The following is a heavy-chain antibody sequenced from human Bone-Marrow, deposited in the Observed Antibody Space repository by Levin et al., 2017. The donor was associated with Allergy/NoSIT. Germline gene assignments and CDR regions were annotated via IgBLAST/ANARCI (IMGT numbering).Heavy chain of an antibody. J-gene: IGHJ5*02. D-gene: IGHD3-22*01. Sequence: GESLKISCAASGFTFSDYYMSWIRQAPGQGLEWLSDISSRSSYTNYADSVKGRFTISRDNARNSVYLHMNSLRAEDTAVYYCARGTSGYYDGSGYTPADLWGQGTLVTVSS. CDR2: ISSRSSYT. CDR3: ARGTSGYYDGSGYTPADL. V-gene: IGHV3-11*05. CDR1: GFTFSDYY.